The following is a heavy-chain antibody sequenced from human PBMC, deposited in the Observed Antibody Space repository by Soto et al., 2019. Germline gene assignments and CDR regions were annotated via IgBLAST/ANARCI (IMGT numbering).Heavy chain of an antibody. D-gene: IGHD2-2*02. J-gene: IGHJ4*02. CDR3: AKGERPQAWVVVPAAIGGLNY. CDR2: ISGSGGST. CDR1: GFTFSSYA. V-gene: IGHV3-23*01. Sequence: EVQLLESGGGLVQPGGSLRLSCAASGFTFSSYAMSWVRQAPGKGLEWVSAISGSGGSTYYADSVKGRFTISRDNSKNTLYLQMNSLRAEDTAVYYCAKGERPQAWVVVPAAIGGLNYWGQGTLVTVSS.